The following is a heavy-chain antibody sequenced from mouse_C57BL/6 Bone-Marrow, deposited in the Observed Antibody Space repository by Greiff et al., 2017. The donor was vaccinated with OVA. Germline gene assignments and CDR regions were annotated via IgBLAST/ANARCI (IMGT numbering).Heavy chain of an antibody. J-gene: IGHJ2*01. D-gene: IGHD2-5*01. Sequence: EVNLVESGEGLVKPGGSLKLSCAASGFTFSSYAMSWVRQTPEKRLEWVAYISSGGDYIYYADTVKGRFTISRDNARNTLYLQMSSLKSEDTAMYYCTRVAYYSNCFDYWGQGTTLTVSS. CDR2: ISSGGDYI. CDR3: TRVAYYSNCFDY. CDR1: GFTFSSYA. V-gene: IGHV5-9-1*02.